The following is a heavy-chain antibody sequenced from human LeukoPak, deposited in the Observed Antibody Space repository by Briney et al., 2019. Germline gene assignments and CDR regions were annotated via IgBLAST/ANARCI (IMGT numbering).Heavy chain of an antibody. J-gene: IGHJ6*02. V-gene: IGHV1-2*02. D-gene: IGHD2-21*01. CDR3: AVNSPHNYYYYGMDV. CDR1: GYTFTGYY. Sequence: ASVKVSCKASGYTFTGYYMHWVRQAPGQGLEWMGWINPNSGGTNYAQKFQGRVTMTRDTSTSTVYMELSSLRSEDTAVYYCAVNSPHNYYYYGMDVWGQGTTVTVSS. CDR2: INPNSGGT.